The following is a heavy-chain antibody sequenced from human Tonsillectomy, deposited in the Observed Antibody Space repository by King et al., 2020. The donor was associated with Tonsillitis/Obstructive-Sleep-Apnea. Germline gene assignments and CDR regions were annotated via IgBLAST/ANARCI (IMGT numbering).Heavy chain of an antibody. CDR2: INPSGGST. D-gene: IGHD3-9*01. Sequence: QLVQSGAEVKKPGASVKVSCKASGYTFTTYYMHWVRQAPGQGLEWMGIINPSGGSTNYTQKFQGRVTMTRDTSTSTVYMGLSSLRSEDTAVYYCASRPKLDDILTGYKVGDGRLDAFDIWGQGTMVTVSS. V-gene: IGHV1-46*01. CDR3: ASRPKLDDILTGYKVGDGRLDAFDI. J-gene: IGHJ3*02. CDR1: GYTFTTYY.